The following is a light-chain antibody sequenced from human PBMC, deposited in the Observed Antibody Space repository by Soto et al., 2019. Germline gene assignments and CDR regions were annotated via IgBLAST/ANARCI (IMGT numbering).Light chain of an antibody. CDR1: SSDVGGYDY. CDR3: SLYTCGNPAYF. J-gene: IGLJ1*01. V-gene: IGLV2-8*01. CDR2: EVT. Sequence: QSALTQPPSASGSPGQSVTISCTGTSSDVGGYDYVSWYQQHPGKAPKLMIYEVTIRPSGVSDRFSGSKSGNTASLTVAGLQAGDEADYYCSLYTCGNPAYFFGTGTKLTVL.